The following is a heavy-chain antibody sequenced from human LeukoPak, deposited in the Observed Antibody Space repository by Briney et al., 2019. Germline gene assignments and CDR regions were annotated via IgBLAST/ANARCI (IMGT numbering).Heavy chain of an antibody. CDR3: AGLTTVTTFNWFDP. V-gene: IGHV3-21*01. J-gene: IGHJ5*02. Sequence: GGPLRLSCAASGFTFSSYSMNWVRQAPGKGLEWVSSISSSSSYIYYADSVKGRFTISRDNAKNSLYLQMNSLRAEDTAVYYCAGLTTVTTFNWFDPWGQGTLVTVSS. CDR2: ISSSSSYI. CDR1: GFTFSSYS. D-gene: IGHD4-17*01.